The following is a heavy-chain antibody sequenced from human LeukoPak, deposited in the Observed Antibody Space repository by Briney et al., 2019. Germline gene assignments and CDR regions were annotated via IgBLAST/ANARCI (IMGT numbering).Heavy chain of an antibody. J-gene: IGHJ4*02. D-gene: IGHD6-6*01. CDR3: ARGEYSSSPPVDY. V-gene: IGHV3-7*01. CDR1: GFTFSSYW. CDR2: IKQDGSGK. Sequence: GGSLRLSCAASGFTFSSYWMGWVRQAPGKGLEWVANIKQDGSGKYYVDSVKGRFTISRINAKNSLYLQMNSLRAEDTAVYYCARGEYSSSPPVDYWGRGTLVTVSA.